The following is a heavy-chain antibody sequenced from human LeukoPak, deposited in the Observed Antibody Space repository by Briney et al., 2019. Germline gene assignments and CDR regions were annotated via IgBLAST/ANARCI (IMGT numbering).Heavy chain of an antibody. Sequence: GGSLRLSCAASGFTFSSYGMHWVRQAPGKGLEWVAVISYDGSNKYYADSVKGRFTISRDNSKNTLYLQMNSLRAEDTAVYYRAKDAYYYDSSGYDYWGQGTLVTVSS. CDR1: GFTFSSYG. CDR2: ISYDGSNK. V-gene: IGHV3-30*18. D-gene: IGHD3-22*01. J-gene: IGHJ4*02. CDR3: AKDAYYYDSSGYDY.